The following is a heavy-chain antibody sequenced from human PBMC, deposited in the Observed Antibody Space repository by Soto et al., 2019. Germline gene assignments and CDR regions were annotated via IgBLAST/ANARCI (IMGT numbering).Heavy chain of an antibody. J-gene: IGHJ4*02. CDR3: ASGPTYSSGWDFDY. CDR2: ILPIFGTA. V-gene: IGHV1-69*01. CDR1: GGTFSSYA. Sequence: QVQLVQSGAEVKKPGSSVKVSCKASGGTFSSYAISWVRQAPGKGLEWMGGILPIFGTANYAQKFQGRVTITADESTSTAYMELSSLRSEDTAVYYCASGPTYSSGWDFDYWGQGTLVTVSS. D-gene: IGHD6-19*01.